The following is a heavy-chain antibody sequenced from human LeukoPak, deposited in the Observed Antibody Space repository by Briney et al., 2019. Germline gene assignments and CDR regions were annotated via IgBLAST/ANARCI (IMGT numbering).Heavy chain of an antibody. D-gene: IGHD2/OR15-2a*01. V-gene: IGHV1-18*01. Sequence: ASVKLSCTTSGYSFSSYGISWVRQAPGQGLEWLGWISGYNGNTNYAPRVQGRATMTRDISTTTVYMDLTSLRSDDTAVYYCARDMGNSGLDVWGKGTTASV. CDR3: ARDMGNSGLDV. CDR2: ISGYNGNT. J-gene: IGHJ6*04. CDR1: GYSFSSYG.